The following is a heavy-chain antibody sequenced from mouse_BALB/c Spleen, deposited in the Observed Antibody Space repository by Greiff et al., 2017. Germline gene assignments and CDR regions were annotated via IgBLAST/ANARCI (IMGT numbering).Heavy chain of an antibody. CDR2: IHNSGST. D-gene: IGHD2-10*02. Sequence: EVHLVESGPDLVKPSQSLSLSCTVSGYSFTSGNIWRWIRQFPGNQLEWMSYIHNSGSTNYHPYLKSRISITRGTTKNQFFLQLNSVTTEDTATYYCDWYGNYYFDDWGAGTTVTVSS. V-gene: IGHV3-1*02. CDR3: DWYGNYYFDD. CDR1: GYSFTSGNI. J-gene: IGHJ1*01.